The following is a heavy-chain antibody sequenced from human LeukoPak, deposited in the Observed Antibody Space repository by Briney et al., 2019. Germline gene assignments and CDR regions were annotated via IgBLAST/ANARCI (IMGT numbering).Heavy chain of an antibody. CDR3: ARRVPGGSIACRVRRDHWFDP. CDR2: IIPIFGTA. V-gene: IGHV1-69*06. D-gene: IGHD6-6*01. J-gene: IGHJ5*02. Sequence: SVKVSCKASGGTFSSYAISWVRQAPGQGLEWMGGIIPIFGTANYAQKFQGRVTITADKSTSTAYMELSSLRSEDTAVYYCARRVPGGSIACRVRRDHWFDPWGQGTLVTVSS. CDR1: GGTFSSYA.